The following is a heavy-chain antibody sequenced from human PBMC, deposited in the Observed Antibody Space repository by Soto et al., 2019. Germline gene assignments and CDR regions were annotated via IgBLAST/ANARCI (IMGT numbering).Heavy chain of an antibody. Sequence: KLSETLSLTCTVSGGSIGSYHWSWVRQPPGKGLEWIASVYYTGTTNYNPSLGSRVTISIDAPENQISLKLTSVTAADTAYCARDTVLTGMFDLWGQGTLVTVSS. CDR2: VYYTGTT. CDR3: ARDTVLTGMFDL. CDR1: GGSIGSYH. V-gene: IGHV4-59*01. J-gene: IGHJ5*02. D-gene: IGHD4-17*01.